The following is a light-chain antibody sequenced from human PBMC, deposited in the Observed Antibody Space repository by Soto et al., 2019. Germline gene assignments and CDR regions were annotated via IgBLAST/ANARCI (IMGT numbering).Light chain of an antibody. V-gene: IGLV2-11*01. CDR1: SSNVGGYNY. J-gene: IGLJ2*01. CDR3: CSYGGSYTYVV. CDR2: DVN. Sequence: QSALTQPRSVSGSPGQSVTISCTGTSSNVGGYNYVSWYQQHPGRAPKLMIYDVNKRPSGVPDRFSGSKSGSTASLTISGLQAEDEADYYCCSYGGSYTYVVFGGGTKLTVL.